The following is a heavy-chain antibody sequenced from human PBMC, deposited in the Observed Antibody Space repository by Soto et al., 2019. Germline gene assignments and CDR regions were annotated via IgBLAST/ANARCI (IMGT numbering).Heavy chain of an antibody. Sequence: PSETLSLTCTVSGGSISSYYWSWIRQPPGKGLEWIGYIYYSGSTNYNPSLKSRVTISVDTSKNQFSLKLSSVTAADTAVYYCARDLSSGWYKRFDPWGQGTLVTVSS. D-gene: IGHD6-19*01. CDR2: IYYSGST. V-gene: IGHV4-59*01. J-gene: IGHJ5*02. CDR3: ARDLSSGWYKRFDP. CDR1: GGSISSYY.